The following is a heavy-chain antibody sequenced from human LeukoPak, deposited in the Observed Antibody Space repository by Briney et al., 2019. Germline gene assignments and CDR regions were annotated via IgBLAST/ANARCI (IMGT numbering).Heavy chain of an antibody. CDR2: IYWDGDK. Sequence: SGPTLANPTQTLTLTCTFSGFSLSTSGVGVGWIRQPPGKALEWLALIYWDGDKRYSPSLKNRLTITKDTSKNQVVLTMTNMDPVDTATYHCARRYSRPSFDPWGQGALVTVSS. CDR3: ARRYSRPSFDP. J-gene: IGHJ5*02. V-gene: IGHV2-5*02. CDR1: GFSLSTSGVG. D-gene: IGHD1-26*01.